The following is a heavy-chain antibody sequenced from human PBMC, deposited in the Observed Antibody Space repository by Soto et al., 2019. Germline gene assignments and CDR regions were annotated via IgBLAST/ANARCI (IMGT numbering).Heavy chain of an antibody. CDR2: ISISGDDT. J-gene: IGHJ4*02. Sequence: GGSLRLSCAASGFTFSSYAMSWVRQAPGKGLEWVSAISISGDDTYSADSVKGRFTISRDNSKNTLYLQMNSLRAEDTAVYYCAREVRPNDYWGQGTLVTVSS. V-gene: IGHV3-23*01. D-gene: IGHD1-1*01. CDR1: GFTFSSYA. CDR3: AREVRPNDY.